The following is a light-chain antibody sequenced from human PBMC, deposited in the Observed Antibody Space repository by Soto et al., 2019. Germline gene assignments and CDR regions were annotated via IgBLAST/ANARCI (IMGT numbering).Light chain of an antibody. CDR1: QSLSRY. CDR3: QHSYSAPLT. CDR2: SVS. Sequence: EIVLTQSPGTLSLSPGERATLSCRASQSLSRYLAWYQQKPGQAPRLLIHSVSSRATGIPDRFSGSGSGTDFTLTISRLEPEDFATYYCQHSYSAPLTFGGGTKVEI. J-gene: IGKJ4*01. V-gene: IGKV3-20*01.